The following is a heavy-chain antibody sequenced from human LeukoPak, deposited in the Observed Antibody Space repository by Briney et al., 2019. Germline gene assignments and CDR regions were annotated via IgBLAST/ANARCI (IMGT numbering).Heavy chain of an antibody. D-gene: IGHD6-19*01. CDR3: VRDFSGKWSLEY. CDR2: IWYDGSNK. CDR1: GFTFSSYG. J-gene: IGHJ4*02. V-gene: IGHV3-33*08. Sequence: GGSLRLSCAASGFTFSSYGMHWVRQAPGKGLEWVAVIWYDGSNKYYADSVKGRFTISRDNSKNTVFLQMNSLRGEDTAVYYCVRDFSGKWSLEYWGQGTLVTVSS.